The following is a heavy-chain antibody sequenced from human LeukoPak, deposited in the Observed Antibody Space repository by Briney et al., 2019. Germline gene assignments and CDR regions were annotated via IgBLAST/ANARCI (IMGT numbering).Heavy chain of an antibody. CDR2: ISSGGDIM. CDR3: ATNLIGAGEYFQQ. D-gene: IGHD2/OR15-2a*01. J-gene: IGHJ1*01. V-gene: IGHV3-11*01. Sequence: GGSLRLSCAASGLRFSDYYVSWIRQAPGKGLQWVSYISSGGDIMHYADSVKGRFTSSRDNAKDSGYLEMNSLGAEDTAVYYCATNLIGAGEYFQQWGQGTLVTVSS. CDR1: GLRFSDYY.